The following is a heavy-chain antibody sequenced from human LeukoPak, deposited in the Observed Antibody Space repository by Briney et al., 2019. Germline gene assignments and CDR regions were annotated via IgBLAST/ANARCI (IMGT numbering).Heavy chain of an antibody. J-gene: IGHJ4*02. CDR3: ARRVVVVVLATYYFDY. V-gene: IGHV4-39*01. Sequence: KPSETLSLTCTVSGGSISNSSYYWGWIRQPPGKGLEWIGSIYYSGDTYYNPSLKSRVAISVDTSKNQFSLKLTSVTAADTAVYYCARRVVVVVLATYYFDYWGQGTLVTVSS. CDR1: GGSISNSSYY. D-gene: IGHD2-15*01. CDR2: IYYSGDT.